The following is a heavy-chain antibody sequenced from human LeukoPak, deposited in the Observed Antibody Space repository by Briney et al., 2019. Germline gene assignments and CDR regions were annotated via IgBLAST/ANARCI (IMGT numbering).Heavy chain of an antibody. CDR2: IYPGDSDT. J-gene: IGHJ1*01. CDR1: GYSFTSYW. D-gene: IGHD6-13*01. V-gene: IGHV5-51*01. CDR3: ARGFGSTWLEY. Sequence: KCGESLQISCQGSGYSFTSYWIGWVRQLPGKGLEWMGIIYPGDSDTRYSPSFQGQVTVSADKSLTAAYLQWSSLKASDTAMYYCARGFGSTWLEYWGQGTLVTVSS.